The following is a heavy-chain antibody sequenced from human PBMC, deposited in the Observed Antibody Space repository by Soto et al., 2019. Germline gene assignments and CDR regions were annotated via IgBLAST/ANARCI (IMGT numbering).Heavy chain of an antibody. Sequence: QVQLQQWGAGLLKPSETLSLTCAVYGGSFSGYYWSWIRQPPGKGLEWIGEINHSGSTNYNPSLKRRVTISVGTAKNPFSLKLSSVTAAGTAVYYCARGGQLWFGHWGQGTLVTVSS. CDR2: INHSGST. CDR3: ARGGQLWFGH. J-gene: IGHJ5*02. V-gene: IGHV4-34*01. CDR1: GGSFSGYY. D-gene: IGHD5-18*01.